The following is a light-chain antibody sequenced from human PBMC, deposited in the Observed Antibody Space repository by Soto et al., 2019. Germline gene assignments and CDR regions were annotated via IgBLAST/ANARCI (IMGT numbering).Light chain of an antibody. CDR1: ALPKQY. CDR3: QSADSSGTDVV. V-gene: IGLV3-25*03. CDR2: KDS. J-gene: IGLJ2*01. Sequence: SYELTQPPSVSVSPGQTARITCSGDALPKQYAYWYQQKPGQAPVLVIYKDSERPSGIPERFSGSSSGTTVTLTISGVQAEDGADYYCQSADSSGTDVVFGGGTKLTVL.